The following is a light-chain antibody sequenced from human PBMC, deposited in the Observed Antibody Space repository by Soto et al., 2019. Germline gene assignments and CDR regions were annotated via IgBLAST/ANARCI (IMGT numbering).Light chain of an antibody. J-gene: IGLJ2*01. CDR2: EDG. V-gene: IGLV3-21*02. CDR1: TIGSKS. Sequence: SYELTQPPSQSVAPGQTATITCGGDTIGSKSVHWYQLKPGQAPVLVLYEDGDRPSGIPERFFGSNSGNTATLTIGRVEAGDEADYFCQVWESSSDLVVFGGGTKLTVL. CDR3: QVWESSSDLVV.